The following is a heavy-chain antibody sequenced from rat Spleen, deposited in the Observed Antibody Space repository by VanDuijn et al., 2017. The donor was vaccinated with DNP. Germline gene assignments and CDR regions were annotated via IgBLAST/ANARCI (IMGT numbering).Heavy chain of an antibody. J-gene: IGHJ2*01. CDR1: GFSFTSYH. Sequence: QVQLKESGPGLVQPSQTLSLTCTVSGFSFTSYHVHWVRQPPGKGLVWMGVMRSDGDTSYNSALKSRLSISRDTSKGQVFLKMNSLQTEDTATYYCVRDPYNSGFDYWGQGVMVTVSS. CDR2: MRSDGDT. CDR3: VRDPYNSGFDY. D-gene: IGHD4-3*01. V-gene: IGHV2-32*01.